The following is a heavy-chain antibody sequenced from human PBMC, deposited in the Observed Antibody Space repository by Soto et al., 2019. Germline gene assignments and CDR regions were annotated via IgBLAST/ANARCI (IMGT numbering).Heavy chain of an antibody. V-gene: IGHV1-46*03. CDR2: INPSGGST. CDR3: ARGGMVLWFGELLFPGQPKEYYFDY. CDR1: GYTFTSYY. J-gene: IGHJ4*02. Sequence: ASVKVSCKASGYTFTSYYMHWVRQAPGQGLEWMGIINPSGGSTSYAQKFQGRVTMTRDTSTSTVYMELSSLRSEDTAVYYCARGGMVLWFGELLFPGQPKEYYFDYWGQGTLVTVSS. D-gene: IGHD3-10*01.